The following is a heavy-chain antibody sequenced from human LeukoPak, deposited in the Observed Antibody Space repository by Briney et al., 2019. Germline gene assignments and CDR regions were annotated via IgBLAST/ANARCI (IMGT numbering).Heavy chain of an antibody. V-gene: IGHV4-34*01. CDR1: GGSFSGYY. CDR3: ARGSAIVVVPAAIPSFDY. D-gene: IGHD2-2*02. CDR2: INHSGST. J-gene: IGHJ4*02. Sequence: SETLSLTCAVYGGSFSGYYWSWIRQPPGKGLEWIGEINHSGSTNYNPSLKSRVTISVDTSKNRFSLKLSSVTAADTAVYYCARGSAIVVVPAAIPSFDYWGQGTLVTVSS.